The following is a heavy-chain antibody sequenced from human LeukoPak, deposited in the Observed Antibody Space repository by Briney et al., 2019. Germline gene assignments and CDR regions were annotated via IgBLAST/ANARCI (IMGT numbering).Heavy chain of an antibody. J-gene: IGHJ3*02. CDR2: INPSGGST. Sequence: ASVKVSCKASGYTFTSYYMHWVRQAPGQGLEWMGIINPSGGSTSYAQKFQGRVTMTRDTSTSTVYMELSSLSSEDTTVYYCARGGRERYSSGWTDAFDIWGQGTMVTVSS. V-gene: IGHV1-46*01. CDR3: ARGGRERYSSGWTDAFDI. CDR1: GYTFTSYY. D-gene: IGHD6-19*01.